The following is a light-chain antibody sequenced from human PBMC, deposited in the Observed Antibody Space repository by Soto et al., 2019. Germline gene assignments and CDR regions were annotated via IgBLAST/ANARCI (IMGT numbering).Light chain of an antibody. J-gene: IGKJ3*01. CDR2: GAS. CDR1: QSVGSN. CDR3: QQYDNLPLT. V-gene: IGKV3-15*01. Sequence: EIVSSQSPGTLSLSPEERATLSCRASQSVGSNLAWYQQKPGQAPRLLIFGASSRATGVPARFSGSGSGTEFTLTINSLQSEDFAVYFCQQYDNLPLTFGPGTKVDIK.